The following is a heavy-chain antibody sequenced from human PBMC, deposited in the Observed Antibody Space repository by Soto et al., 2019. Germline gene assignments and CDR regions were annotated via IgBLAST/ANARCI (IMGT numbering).Heavy chain of an antibody. J-gene: IGHJ6*02. CDR3: AREKYGDSTMDV. CDR2: ISVRSSTI. Sequence: GGSLRLCLEAPGFIFRDYYMGWIRTAPGQVLYSISSISVRSSTIDDADSVQGRFTISRDNTKNSLYLQMNSLTVEDTAVYYCAREKYGDSTMDVRRQGTTVTVSS. D-gene: IGHD2-21*02. V-gene: IGHV3-11*01. CDR1: GFIFRDYY.